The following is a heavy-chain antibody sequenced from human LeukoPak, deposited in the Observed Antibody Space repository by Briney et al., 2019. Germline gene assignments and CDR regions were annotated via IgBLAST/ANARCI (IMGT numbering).Heavy chain of an antibody. CDR2: IYYSGST. Sequence: SETLSLTCTVSGGSISSGGYYWSWIRQHPGKGLEWIEYIYYSGSTYYNPSLKSRVTISVDTSKNQFSLKLSSVTAADTAVYYCARDYSGSYYSRPYYYGMDVWGQGTTVTVSS. D-gene: IGHD1-26*01. J-gene: IGHJ6*02. V-gene: IGHV4-31*03. CDR1: GGSISSGGYY. CDR3: ARDYSGSYYSRPYYYGMDV.